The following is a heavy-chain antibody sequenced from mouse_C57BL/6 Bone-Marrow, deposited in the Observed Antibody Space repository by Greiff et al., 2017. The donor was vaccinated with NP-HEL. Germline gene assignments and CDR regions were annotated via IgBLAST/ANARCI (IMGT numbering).Heavy chain of an antibody. CDR3: ARDAFITTVVAPFAY. J-gene: IGHJ3*01. Sequence: EVNLVESGGGLVQSGRSLRLSCATSGFTFSDFYMEWVRQAPGKGLEWIAASRNKANDYTTEYSASVKGRFIVSRDTSQSILYLQMNALRAEDTAIYYCARDAFITTVVAPFAYWGQGTLVTVSA. CDR1: GFTFSDFY. V-gene: IGHV7-1*01. CDR2: SRNKANDYTT. D-gene: IGHD1-1*01.